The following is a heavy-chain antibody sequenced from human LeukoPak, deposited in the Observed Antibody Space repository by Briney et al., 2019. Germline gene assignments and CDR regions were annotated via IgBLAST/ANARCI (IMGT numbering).Heavy chain of an antibody. J-gene: IGHJ4*02. CDR1: GFTFSSYW. Sequence: GGSLRLSCAASGFTFSSYWMSWVRQAPGKGLEWVANIKQDGSEKYYVDSVKGRFTISRDNAKNSLYLQMNSLRAEDTAVYYCARVGTMARRHASDYWGQGTLVTVSS. CDR3: ARVGTMARRHASDY. V-gene: IGHV3-7*03. CDR2: IKQDGSEK. D-gene: IGHD3-10*01.